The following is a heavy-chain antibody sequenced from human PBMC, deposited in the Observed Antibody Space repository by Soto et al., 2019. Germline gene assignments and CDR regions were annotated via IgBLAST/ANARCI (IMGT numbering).Heavy chain of an antibody. CDR1: GFTFSSYS. CDR3: ARKEQQLDNDYFDY. Sequence: GSLRLSCAASGFTFSSYSMNWVRQAPGKGLEWVSSISSSSSYIYYADSVKGRFTISRDNAKNSLYLQMNSLRAEDTAVYYCARKEQQLDNDYFDYWGQGTLVTVSS. CDR2: ISSSSSYI. V-gene: IGHV3-21*01. J-gene: IGHJ4*02. D-gene: IGHD6-13*01.